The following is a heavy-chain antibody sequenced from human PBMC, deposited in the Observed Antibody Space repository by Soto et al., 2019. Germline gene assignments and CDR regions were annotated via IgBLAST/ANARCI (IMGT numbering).Heavy chain of an antibody. Sequence: PSETLSLTCTVSGVSISSYYWSWIRQPPGKGLEWIGYIYYSGSTNYNPSLKSRVTISVDTSKNQFSLKLSSVTAADTAVYYCARSYRRYCSGGSCYSYYYYYMDVWGKGTTVTVSS. D-gene: IGHD2-15*01. CDR3: ARSYRRYCSGGSCYSYYYYYMDV. CDR1: GVSISSYY. J-gene: IGHJ6*03. V-gene: IGHV4-59*01. CDR2: IYYSGST.